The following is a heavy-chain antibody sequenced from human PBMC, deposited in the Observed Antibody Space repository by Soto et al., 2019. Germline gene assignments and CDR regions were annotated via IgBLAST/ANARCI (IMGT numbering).Heavy chain of an antibody. Sequence: SVKVSCKASGGTFSSYAISWVRQAPGQGLEWMGGIIPIFGTANYAQKFQGRVTIIADESTSTAYMELSSLRSEDTAVYYCATSPEVDTAMVTRYYYGMDVWGQGTTVTVSS. CDR3: ATSPEVDTAMVTRYYYGMDV. D-gene: IGHD5-18*01. V-gene: IGHV1-69*13. CDR2: IIPIFGTA. J-gene: IGHJ6*02. CDR1: GGTFSSYA.